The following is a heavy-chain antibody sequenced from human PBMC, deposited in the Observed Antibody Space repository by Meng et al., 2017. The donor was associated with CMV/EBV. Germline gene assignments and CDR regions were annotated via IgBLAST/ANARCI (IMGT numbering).Heavy chain of an antibody. Sequence: EVQLVESGGGLVQPGGSLILSCAASGFTFSSYSMNWVRQAPGKGLEWVSSISSSSSYIYYADSVKGRFTISRDNAKNSLYLQMNSLRAEDTAVYYCASVPAATENWFDPWGQGTLVTVSS. J-gene: IGHJ5*02. CDR3: ASVPAATENWFDP. D-gene: IGHD2-2*01. V-gene: IGHV3-21*01. CDR1: GFTFSSYS. CDR2: ISSSSSYI.